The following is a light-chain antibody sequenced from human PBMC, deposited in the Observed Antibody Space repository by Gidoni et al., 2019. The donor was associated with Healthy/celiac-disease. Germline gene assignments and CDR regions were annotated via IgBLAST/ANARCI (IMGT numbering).Light chain of an antibody. CDR2: GTS. V-gene: IGLV1-40*01. Sequence: QSVLTPPPPAAAAPGQRVPISCTGSSSSIGAGYDVHWYQQLPGTAPKLLIYGTSNRPSGVPDRFSGSKSGTSASLAITGLQAEDEADYYCQSYDSSLSGFYVFGTGTKVTVL. J-gene: IGLJ1*01. CDR1: SSSIGAGYD. CDR3: QSYDSSLSGFYV.